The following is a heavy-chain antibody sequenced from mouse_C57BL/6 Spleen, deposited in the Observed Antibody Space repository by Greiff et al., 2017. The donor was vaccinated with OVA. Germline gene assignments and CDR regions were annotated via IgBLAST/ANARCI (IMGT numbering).Heavy chain of an antibody. Sequence: QVQLKQPGAELVKPGASVKVSCKASGYTFTSYWMHWVKQRPGQGLEWIGRIHPSDSDTNYNQKFKGKATLTVDKSSSTAYMQLSSLTSEDSAVYYCAMPLLTYAMDYWGQGTSVTVSS. J-gene: IGHJ4*01. CDR1: GYTFTSYW. CDR3: AMPLLTYAMDY. CDR2: IHPSDSDT. V-gene: IGHV1-74*01.